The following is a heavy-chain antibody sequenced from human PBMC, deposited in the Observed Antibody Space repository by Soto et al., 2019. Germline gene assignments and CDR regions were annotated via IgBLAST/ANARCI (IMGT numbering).Heavy chain of an antibody. CDR3: ARNILGGTTDY. D-gene: IGHD1-7*01. J-gene: IGHJ4*02. V-gene: IGHV1-3*01. CDR1: GYTFTGYA. Sequence: GASVKVSCKASGYTFTGYAMHWVRQAPGQRLEWMGWINAGNGNTKYSQKFQGRVTITRDTSASTAYMELSSLRSEDTAVYYCARNILGGTTDYWGPGTLVTVSS. CDR2: INAGNGNT.